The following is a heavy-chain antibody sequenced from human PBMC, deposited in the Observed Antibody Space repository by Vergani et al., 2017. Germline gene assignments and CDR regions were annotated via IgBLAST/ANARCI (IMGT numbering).Heavy chain of an antibody. J-gene: IGHJ5*02. CDR1: GSTFSSYA. CDR2: IIPILGIA. D-gene: IGHD1-26*01. CDR3: ARGESGKFDP. Sequence: QVQLVQSGAEVKKPGSSVKVSCKASGSTFSSYAISWVRQAPGQGLEWMGRIIPILGIAKYAQKFQGRVTITADKSTSTAYMELRSLRSEDTAVYYCARGESGKFDPWGQGTLVTVSS. V-gene: IGHV1-69*04.